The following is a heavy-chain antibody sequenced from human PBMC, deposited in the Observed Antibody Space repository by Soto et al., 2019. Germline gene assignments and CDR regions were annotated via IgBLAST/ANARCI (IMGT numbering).Heavy chain of an antibody. CDR3: ARLGLVATITRPSYYFDY. CDR2: IYYSGST. V-gene: IGHV4-59*08. J-gene: IGHJ4*02. D-gene: IGHD5-12*01. CDR1: GGSISSYY. Sequence: QVQLQESGPGLVKPSETLSLTCTVSGGSISSYYWSWIRQPPGKGLEWIGYIYYSGSTNYNPSLKGRVTISVDTSKNQFSLKLSPVTAADTAVYYCARLGLVATITRPSYYFDYWGQGTLVTVSS.